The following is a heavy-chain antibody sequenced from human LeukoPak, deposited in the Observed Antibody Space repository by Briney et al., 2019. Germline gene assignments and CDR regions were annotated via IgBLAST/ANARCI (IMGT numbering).Heavy chain of an antibody. CDR1: GYTFTGYY. Sequence: ASVKVSCKASGYTFTGYYMHWVRQAPGQGLEWMGWINPNSGGTNYAQKFQGRVTMTRDTSISTAYMELGRLRSDDTAVYYCARELWDIVVVVALPRFDPWGQGTLVTVSS. V-gene: IGHV1-2*02. CDR2: INPNSGGT. D-gene: IGHD2-15*01. J-gene: IGHJ5*02. CDR3: ARELWDIVVVVALPRFDP.